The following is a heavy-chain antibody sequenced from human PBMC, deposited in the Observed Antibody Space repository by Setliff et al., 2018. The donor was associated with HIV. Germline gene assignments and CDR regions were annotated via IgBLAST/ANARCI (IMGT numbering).Heavy chain of an antibody. CDR1: GFTFGDYG. CDR2: IGIKSYGGTT. Sequence: GALRLSCKASGFTFGDYGMSWVRQAPGKGLECVGFIGIKSYGGTTEYVASVKGRFTVSRDDSKNSLYLQMNNLKTDDTAVYYCVRGAVGVSAFDYWGQGTLVTVSS. D-gene: IGHD1-26*01. J-gene: IGHJ4*02. V-gene: IGHV3-49*04. CDR3: VRGAVGVSAFDY.